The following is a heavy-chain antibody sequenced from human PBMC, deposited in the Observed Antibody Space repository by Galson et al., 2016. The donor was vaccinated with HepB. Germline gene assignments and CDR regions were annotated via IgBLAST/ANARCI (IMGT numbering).Heavy chain of an antibody. CDR3: ARESSLYTGYTSGGRNDF. J-gene: IGHJ4*02. Sequence: SLRLSCAASGFTFNNNWMHWVRQAPGKGLVWVSRIDSDGGRITYADSVKGRFTISRDNAKSTLYLQMNSLRAEDTAVYYCARESSLYTGYTSGGRNDFWGQGTLVTVSS. CDR2: IDSDGGRI. D-gene: IGHD6-19*01. CDR1: GFTFNNNW. V-gene: IGHV3-74*01.